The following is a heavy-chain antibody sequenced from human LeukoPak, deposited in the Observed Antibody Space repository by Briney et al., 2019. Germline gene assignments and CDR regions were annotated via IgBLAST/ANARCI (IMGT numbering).Heavy chain of an antibody. Sequence: GASVKVSCKLSGNTLRELPIQWVRQAGGKGLEWMAGFDPENVEIVYAQKFQGRVTMTEDTSTNTAYMELTSLTSDDTALYYCATRGSDFRSGFDYWGQGTQVTVSS. CDR3: ATRGSDFRSGFDY. V-gene: IGHV1-24*01. CDR2: FDPENVEI. CDR1: GNTLRELP. J-gene: IGHJ4*02. D-gene: IGHD3-3*01.